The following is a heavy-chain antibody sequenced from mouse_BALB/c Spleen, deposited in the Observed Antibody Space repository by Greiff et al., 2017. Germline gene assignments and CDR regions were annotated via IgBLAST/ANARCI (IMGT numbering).Heavy chain of an antibody. CDR3: ARKSPDYGSSYWYFDV. J-gene: IGHJ1*01. V-gene: IGHV1-9*01. CDR2: ILPGSGST. CDR1: GYTFSSYW. Sequence: QVQLKQSGAELMKPGASVKISCKATGYTFSSYWIEWVKQRPGHGLEWIGEILPGSGSTNYNEKFKGKATFTADTSSNTAYMQLSSLTSEDSAVYYCARKSPDYGSSYWYFDVWGAGTTVTVSS. D-gene: IGHD1-1*01.